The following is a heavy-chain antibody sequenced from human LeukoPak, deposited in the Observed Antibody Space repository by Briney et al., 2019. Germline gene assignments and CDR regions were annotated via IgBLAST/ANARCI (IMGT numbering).Heavy chain of an antibody. CDR3: ARAIVYSYGLDYYGMDV. D-gene: IGHD5-18*01. Sequence: SGGSLRLSCAASGFTFSSYSMTWVRQAPGKGLEWVSYISSSSSTIYYADSVKGRFTISRDNAKNSLYLQMNSLRAEDTAVYYCARAIVYSYGLDYYGMDVWGQGTTVTVSS. CDR2: ISSSSSTI. V-gene: IGHV3-48*04. CDR1: GFTFSSYS. J-gene: IGHJ6*02.